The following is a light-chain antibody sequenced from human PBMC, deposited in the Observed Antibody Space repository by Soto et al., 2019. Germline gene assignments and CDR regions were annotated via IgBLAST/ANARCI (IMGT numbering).Light chain of an antibody. CDR1: QSISSX. J-gene: IGKJ1*01. Sequence: DIQMTQSPSSLSASVGDRVTITCRASQSISSXLNWYQQKPGKAPKLLIYAASSLQSGVPSRFSXSGSGXDFTLTISSLQPEDFATYYCQQSYNTPRTFGQGTKVEIK. V-gene: IGKV1-39*01. CDR3: QQSYNTPRT. CDR2: AAS.